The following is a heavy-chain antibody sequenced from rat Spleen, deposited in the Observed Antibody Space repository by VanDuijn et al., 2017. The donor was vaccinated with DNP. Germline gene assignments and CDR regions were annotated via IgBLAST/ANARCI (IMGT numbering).Heavy chain of an antibody. V-gene: IGHV2S12*01. D-gene: IGHD1-10*01. CDR1: GFSLTTNG. J-gene: IGHJ2*01. CDR2: ISSGGNT. Sequence: QVQLKESGPGLVQPSQTLSLTCTVSGFSLTTNGISWVRQFPGKGLEWIAAISSGGNTYYNSALKSRLSISRDTSKSQVFLRINSRQTEDTAIYFCTREREPNNTPYYFDCGGQGVMVTVSS. CDR3: TREREPNNTPYYFDC.